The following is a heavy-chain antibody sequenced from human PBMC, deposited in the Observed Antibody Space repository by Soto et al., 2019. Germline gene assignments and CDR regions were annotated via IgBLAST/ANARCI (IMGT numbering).Heavy chain of an antibody. Sequence: GASVKVSCKASGYTFTSYGISWVRQAPGQGVEWMGWISAYNGNTNYAQKLQGRVTMTTDTSRNQFSLRLTSVTASHTGVYFCAKGFSSGWYVDSWGRGTLVTVSS. CDR2: ISAYNGNT. J-gene: IGHJ4*02. CDR3: AKGFSSGWYVDS. D-gene: IGHD6-19*01. V-gene: IGHV1-18*04. CDR1: GYTFTSYG.